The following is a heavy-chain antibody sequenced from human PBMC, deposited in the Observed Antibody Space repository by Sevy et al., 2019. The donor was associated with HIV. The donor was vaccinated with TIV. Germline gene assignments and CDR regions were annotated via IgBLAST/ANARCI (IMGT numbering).Heavy chain of an antibody. CDR2: LIGGGSRT. Sequence: GGSLRLSCAASGFPLSNFAMSWVRQAPGKGLEWVSTLIGGGSRTYYADSVTGRFNISRDNSRNTLYLQMNSLRAEDTAIYYCAKRRVQSGLSGGGANYGMDVCGRGATVTVSS. CDR3: AKRRVQSGLSGGGANYGMDV. CDR1: GFPLSNFA. V-gene: IGHV3-23*01. D-gene: IGHD2-8*02. J-gene: IGHJ6*02.